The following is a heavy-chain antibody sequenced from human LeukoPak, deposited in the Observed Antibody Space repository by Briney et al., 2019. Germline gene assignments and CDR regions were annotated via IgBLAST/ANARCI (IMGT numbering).Heavy chain of an antibody. Sequence: SETLSLTCTVSSDSISSYYWTWIRQPPGKGQEWIGYIYHSGSTNYNPSLKSRVTISVDTSKNQFSLKLSSVTAADTAVYYCARARLNYYYGMDVWGQGTTVTVSS. CDR1: SDSISSYY. V-gene: IGHV4-59*01. J-gene: IGHJ6*02. CDR3: ARARLNYYYGMDV. CDR2: IYHSGST.